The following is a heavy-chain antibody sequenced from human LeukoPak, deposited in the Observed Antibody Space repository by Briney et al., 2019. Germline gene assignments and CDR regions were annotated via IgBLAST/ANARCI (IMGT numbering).Heavy chain of an antibody. J-gene: IGHJ4*02. CDR2: IIPIFGTA. CDR3: ARSRYYYGSGSYSGSIDFDY. V-gene: IGHV1-69*05. D-gene: IGHD3-10*01. Sequence: SVKVSCKASGGTFSSYAISWVRQAPGQGLEWMGGIIPIFGTANYAQKFQGRVTTTTDESTSTAYMELSSLRSEDTAVYYCARSRYYYGSGSYSGSIDFDYWGQGTLVTVSS. CDR1: GGTFSSYA.